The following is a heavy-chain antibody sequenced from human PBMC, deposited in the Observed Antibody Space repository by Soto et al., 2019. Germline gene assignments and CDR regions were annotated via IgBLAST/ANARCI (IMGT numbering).Heavy chain of an antibody. CDR2: FFDTGST. V-gene: IGHV4-30-4*01. CDR1: GGSISGGVYY. J-gene: IGHJ2*01. Sequence: QVQLQESGPGLVKPSQTLSLTCTVSGGSISGGVYYWSWIRQPPGKALGGFGYFFDTGSTSYKPSLKRGVTISVDTAKDQFSLSLSSVTAADTAVYYCARAIIPMTTDWYFDVWGRGTLVTVSS. CDR3: ARAIIPMTTDWYFDV. D-gene: IGHD4-17*01.